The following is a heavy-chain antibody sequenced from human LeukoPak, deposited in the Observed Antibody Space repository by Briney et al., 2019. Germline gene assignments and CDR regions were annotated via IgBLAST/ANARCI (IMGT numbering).Heavy chain of an antibody. J-gene: IGHJ6*03. V-gene: IGHV4-34*01. CDR3: ASLTSAGRFYYYYYMDV. CDR2: INHSGST. Sequence: SETLSLTCAVYGGSLSGYYWSWIRQPPGKGLEWIGEINHSGSTNYNPSLKSRVTISVDTSKNQFSLKLSSVTAADTAVYYCASLTSAGRFYYYYYMDVWGKGTTVTISS. CDR1: GGSLSGYY. D-gene: IGHD6-13*01.